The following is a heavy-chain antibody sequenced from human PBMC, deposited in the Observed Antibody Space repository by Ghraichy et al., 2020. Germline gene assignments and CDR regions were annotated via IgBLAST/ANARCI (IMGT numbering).Heavy chain of an antibody. J-gene: IGHJ5*02. CDR1: GGSIRSGSYY. V-gene: IGHV4-61*02. CDR2: IYTTGHT. Sequence: QTLSLTCTVSGGSIRSGSYYWSWIRQSAGKGLEWIGRIYTTGHTNYNPSLKSRVTMSIDTSKNQFSLQLSSVTAADTAVYYCATAEVQYHFNWFDPWGQGTLVTVSS. CDR3: ATAEVQYHFNWFDP. D-gene: IGHD1-1*01.